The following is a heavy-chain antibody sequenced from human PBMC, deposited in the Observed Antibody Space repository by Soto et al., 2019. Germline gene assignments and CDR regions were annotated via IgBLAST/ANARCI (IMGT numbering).Heavy chain of an antibody. V-gene: IGHV3-43*01. CDR3: AKDSGGPLGHYGYFQH. D-gene: IGHD4-17*01. Sequence: PGGSLRLSCAASGFTFDDYTMHWVRQAPGKGLEWVSLISWDGGSTYYVDSVKGRFTISRDNSKNSLYLQMNSLRTEDTALYYCAKDSGGPLGHYGYFQHWGQGTLLTVSS. CDR1: GFTFDDYT. J-gene: IGHJ1*01. CDR2: ISWDGGST.